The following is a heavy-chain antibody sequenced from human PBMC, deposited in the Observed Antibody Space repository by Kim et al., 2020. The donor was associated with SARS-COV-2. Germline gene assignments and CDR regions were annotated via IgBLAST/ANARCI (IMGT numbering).Heavy chain of an antibody. CDR1: GLNFNDYA. Sequence: GGSLRLSCEASGLNFNDYAFQWVRQAPGEGLAWVGGISYDGSKKYYADSVQGRFAVSRDNSKNTLYLQMNSLRPDDTALYYCARSKGGVNHLYVPGSYIEVAWRDVGYGRRETLLPV. J-gene: IGHJ4*02. CDR3: ARSKGGVNHLYVPGSYIEVAWRDVGY. D-gene: IGHD3-16*01. V-gene: IGHV3-30*09. CDR2: ISYDGSKK.